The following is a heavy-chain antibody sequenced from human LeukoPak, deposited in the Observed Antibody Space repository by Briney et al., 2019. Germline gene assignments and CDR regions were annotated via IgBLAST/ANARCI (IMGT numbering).Heavy chain of an antibody. CDR1: GGCFSGDY. D-gene: IGHD1-20*01. V-gene: IGHV4-34*01. J-gene: IGHJ6*02. Sequence: SETLSLTCAVYGGCFSGDYWSWIRQPPGKGLEWIGEINHSGSTNYNPSLKSRVTLSVDTSKNQFSLKLSSVTAADTAVYYCARVPITGTLYYYYYGMDVWGQGTTVTVSS. CDR2: INHSGST. CDR3: ARVPITGTLYYYYYGMDV.